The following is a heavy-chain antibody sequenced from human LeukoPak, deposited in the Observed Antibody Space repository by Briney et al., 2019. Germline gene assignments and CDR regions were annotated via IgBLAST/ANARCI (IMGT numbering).Heavy chain of an antibody. V-gene: IGHV1-18*04. CDR1: GYTFTSYY. CDR3: ARDQGIYDHRIIDS. CDR2: ISAYNGNT. J-gene: IGHJ4*02. D-gene: IGHD5-12*01. Sequence: ASVKVSCKASGYTFTSYYMHWMRQAPGQGLEWMGWISAYNGNTNFAQEFQGRVTMTTDTSASTASMELRSLRSDDTAVYYCARDQGIYDHRIIDSWGQGTLVTVSS.